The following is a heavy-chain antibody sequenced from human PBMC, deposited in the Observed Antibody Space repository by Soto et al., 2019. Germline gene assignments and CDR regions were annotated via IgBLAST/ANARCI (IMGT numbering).Heavy chain of an antibody. CDR1: GFTFSSYA. J-gene: IGHJ5*02. CDR3: EKDNSLQWFDP. V-gene: IGHV3-23*01. Sequence: PGGSLRLSCATSGFTFSSYAMTWVRQAPGKGLEWVSTFNGNGGLTYYADSVKGRFTIPRDNSKNTLYLQMDSLRAEDTAIYYCEKDNSLQWFDPWGQGTLVTVSS. D-gene: IGHD2-15*01. CDR2: FNGNGGLT.